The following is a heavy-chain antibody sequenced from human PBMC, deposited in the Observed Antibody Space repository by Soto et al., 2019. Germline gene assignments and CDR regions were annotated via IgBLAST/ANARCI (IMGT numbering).Heavy chain of an antibody. J-gene: IGHJ4*02. V-gene: IGHV1-3*01. CDR1: GYVFTNYA. CDR3: ARSGRLRWQPTPFDY. Sequence: ASVKVSCKASGYVFTNYAMYWVRQAPGQRLEWMGWINAGSGNTKYSQKFQGRVTITRDTSASTAYMELSSLRSEDTAVYYCARSGRLRWQPTPFDYWGQGTLVTVSS. D-gene: IGHD4-17*01. CDR2: INAGSGNT.